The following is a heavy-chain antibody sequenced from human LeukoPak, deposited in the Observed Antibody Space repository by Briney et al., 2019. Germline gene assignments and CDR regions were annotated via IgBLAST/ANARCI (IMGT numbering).Heavy chain of an antibody. V-gene: IGHV3-11*04. Sequence: GGSLRLSCAASGFTFSDYYMSWIRQAPGKGLEWVSYISSSGSTIYYADSVKGRFTISRDNAKNSLYLQMNSLRAEDTAVYYCARWVYYYYYYMDVWGKGTTVTVSS. CDR2: ISSSGSTI. J-gene: IGHJ6*03. CDR1: GFTFSDYY. CDR3: ARWVYYYYYYMDV.